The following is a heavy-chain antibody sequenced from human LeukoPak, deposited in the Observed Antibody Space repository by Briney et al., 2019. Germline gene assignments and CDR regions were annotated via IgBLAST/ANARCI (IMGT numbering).Heavy chain of an antibody. J-gene: IGHJ6*02. CDR3: ARLRPKVGDGWDYAMDV. D-gene: IGHD1-26*01. CDR2: IYSGDLDT. CDR1: GYDFHTYW. Sequence: GESLKISCEASGYDFHTYWIGWVRQLPGKGLEWMGIIYSGDLDTRYSPSFLGQVTFSVDKSISTAYMQWRSLKASDTAMYYCARLRPKVGDGWDYAMDVWGQGTTVTVSS. V-gene: IGHV5-51*01.